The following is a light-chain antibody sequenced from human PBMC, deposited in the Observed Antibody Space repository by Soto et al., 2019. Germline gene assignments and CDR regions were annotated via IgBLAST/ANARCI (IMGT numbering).Light chain of an antibody. Sequence: DIQMTQSPSSLSASVGDRVTITCRASQSISTYLNWYQQKPGKAPKLLIFGASTLQSGVPSRFSGRGSGTDFTVTITSLQPEDFVTYYCQQSYTSPLTFGGGTKVEIK. CDR1: QSISTY. CDR3: QQSYTSPLT. V-gene: IGKV1-39*01. CDR2: GAS. J-gene: IGKJ4*01.